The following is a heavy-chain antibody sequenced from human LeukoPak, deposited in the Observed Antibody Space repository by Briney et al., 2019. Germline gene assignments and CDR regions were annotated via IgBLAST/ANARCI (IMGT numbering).Heavy chain of an antibody. J-gene: IGHJ4*02. Sequence: GGSLRLSCAASGFTFSNSEMNWVRQAPGKGLDWVSFISSTGSLIYYADSVKGRFTISRDSAKNSLYLQMDSLRVEDTAVYYCAKVSGSGWHFDHWGQGTLVTVPS. CDR1: GFTFSNSE. CDR2: ISSTGSLI. CDR3: AKVSGSGWHFDH. V-gene: IGHV3-48*03. D-gene: IGHD6-19*01.